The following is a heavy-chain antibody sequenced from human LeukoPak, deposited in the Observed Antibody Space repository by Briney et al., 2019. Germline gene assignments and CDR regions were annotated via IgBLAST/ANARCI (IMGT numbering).Heavy chain of an antibody. V-gene: IGHV1-46*01. Sequence: ASVKVSCKASGYTFTSYYMHWVRQAPGQGLEWMGIINPSGGSTSYAQKFQGRVTMTRDMSTSTVYMELSSLRSEDTAVYYCARGDVVVITQYDAFDIWGQGTMVTVSS. J-gene: IGHJ3*02. CDR2: INPSGGST. D-gene: IGHD3-22*01. CDR3: ARGDVVVITQYDAFDI. CDR1: GYTFTSYY.